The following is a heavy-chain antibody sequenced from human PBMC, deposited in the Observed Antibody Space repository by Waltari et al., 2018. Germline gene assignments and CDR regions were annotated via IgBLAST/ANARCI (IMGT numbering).Heavy chain of an antibody. J-gene: IGHJ4*02. V-gene: IGHV4-59*01. D-gene: IGHD6-19*01. CDR1: GGSISSYY. Sequence: QVQLQESGPGLVKPSETLSLTCTVSGGSISSYYWSWIRQPPGKGLEWIGYIYYSGSTNYNPSLKSRVTISVDTSKNQFSLKLSSVTAADTAVYYCARSSGWPGDFDYWGQGTLVTVSS. CDR3: ARSSGWPGDFDY. CDR2: IYYSGST.